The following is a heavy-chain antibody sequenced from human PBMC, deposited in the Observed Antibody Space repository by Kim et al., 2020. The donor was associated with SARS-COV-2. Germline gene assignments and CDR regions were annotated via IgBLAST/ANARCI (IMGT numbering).Heavy chain of an antibody. Sequence: ASVKVSCKVSGYTLTELSMHWVRQAPGKGLEWMGGFDPEDGETIYAQKFQGRVIMTEDTSTDTAYMELSSLRSEDTAVYYCATRPLTMVRGVIVYWGQGTLVTVSS. CDR1: GYTLTELS. J-gene: IGHJ4*02. CDR2: FDPEDGET. CDR3: ATRPLTMVRGVIVY. D-gene: IGHD3-10*01. V-gene: IGHV1-24*01.